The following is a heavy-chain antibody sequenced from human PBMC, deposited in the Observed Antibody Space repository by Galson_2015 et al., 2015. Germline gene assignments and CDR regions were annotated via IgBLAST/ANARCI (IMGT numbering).Heavy chain of an antibody. CDR2: INTNTGNP. V-gene: IGHV7-4-1*02. D-gene: IGHD6-13*01. J-gene: IGHJ4*02. CDR1: GYTFTSYA. CDR3: ARSGPQYSSSWYVSSRPPSAPYDY. Sequence: SVKVSCKAPGYTFTSYAMNWVRQAPGQGLEWMGWINTNTGNPTYAQGFTGRFVFSLDTTVSTAYLQISSLKAEDTAVYYCARSGPQYSSSWYVSSRPPSAPYDYWGQGTLVTVSS.